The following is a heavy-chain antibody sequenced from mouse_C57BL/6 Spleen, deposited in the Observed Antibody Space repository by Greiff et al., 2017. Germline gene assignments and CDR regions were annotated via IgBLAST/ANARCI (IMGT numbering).Heavy chain of an antibody. J-gene: IGHJ4*01. V-gene: IGHV1-80*01. CDR3: ARSVYGPYAMDY. CDR1: GYAFSSYW. Sequence: VQLQQSGAELVKPGASVKISCKASGYAFSSYWMNWVKQRPGKGLEWIGQIYPGDGDTNYNGKFKGKATLTADKSSSTDYMQLSSLTSEDSAVYFCARSVYGPYAMDYWGQGTSVTVAS. D-gene: IGHD1-2*01. CDR2: IYPGDGDT.